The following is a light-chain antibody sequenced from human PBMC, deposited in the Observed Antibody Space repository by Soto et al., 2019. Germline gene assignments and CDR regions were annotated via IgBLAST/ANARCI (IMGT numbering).Light chain of an antibody. Sequence: QTVVTQSPSASASLGASVKLTCTLSSGHSSYAIAWHQQQPEKGPRYLMKLNNDGSHSKGDGIPDRFSGSSSGAERYLTISSLQSEDEADYYCQTWGTGIWVFGGGTKLTVL. CDR1: SGHSSYA. CDR2: LNNDGSH. J-gene: IGLJ3*02. V-gene: IGLV4-69*01. CDR3: QTWGTGIWV.